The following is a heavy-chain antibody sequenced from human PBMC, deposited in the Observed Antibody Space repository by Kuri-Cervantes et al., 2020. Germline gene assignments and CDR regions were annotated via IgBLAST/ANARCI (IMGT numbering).Heavy chain of an antibody. CDR2: ISAYNGNT. CDR1: GYTFTSYG. CDR3: ARTEHDYGDDGDYFDY. D-gene: IGHD4-17*01. Sequence: ASVKVSCKASGYTFTSYGISWVRQAPGQGLEWMGWISAYNGNTNYAQKLQGRVTMTTDTSTSTAYMELSSLTSGDTAVYYCARTEHDYGDDGDYFDYWGQGTLVTVSS. J-gene: IGHJ4*02. V-gene: IGHV1-18*01.